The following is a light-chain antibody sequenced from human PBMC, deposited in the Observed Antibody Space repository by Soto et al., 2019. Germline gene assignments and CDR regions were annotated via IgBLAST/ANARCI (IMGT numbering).Light chain of an antibody. Sequence: EIVLTQSPATLSLSPGERATLXCRASQSVSSYLAWYQQKPGQAPRLLIYDASNRATGIPARFSGSGSGTDFTLTISSLEPEDFAVYYCQQRSNWPITFGQGTRLDI. CDR2: DAS. J-gene: IGKJ5*01. V-gene: IGKV3-11*01. CDR3: QQRSNWPIT. CDR1: QSVSSY.